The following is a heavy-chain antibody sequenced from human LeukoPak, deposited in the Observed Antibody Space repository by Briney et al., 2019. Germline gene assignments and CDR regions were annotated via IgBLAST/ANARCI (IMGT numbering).Heavy chain of an antibody. CDR1: GFTVSSNY. D-gene: IGHD2-8*01. CDR2: IYAGGTT. J-gene: IGHJ3*02. CDR3: AKRGGPLDARAFHI. V-gene: IGHV3-53*01. Sequence: GGSLRLSCAASGFTVSSNYMSWVRQAPGKGLEWVSVIYAGGTTYYADSVQGRFTISRDNSKNTLFLQMNSLRAEDTAVYYCAKRGGPLDARAFHIWGQGTMVSVSS.